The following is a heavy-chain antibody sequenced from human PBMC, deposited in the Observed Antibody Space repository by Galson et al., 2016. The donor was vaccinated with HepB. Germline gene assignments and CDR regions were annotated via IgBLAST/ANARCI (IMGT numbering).Heavy chain of an antibody. J-gene: IGHJ4*02. CDR3: ARELDHSFYFDY. CDR2: IKPSGGNT. CDR1: GYTFNTYN. V-gene: IGHV1-46*02. Sequence: SVKVSCKASGYTFNTYNMHWVRQAPGQGLEGMGIIKPSGGNTIYAQKFKDRITMTRDTSTSRVYMELISLRSEDTAVYYCARELDHSFYFDYWGQGTLLTVSS. D-gene: IGHD1-14*01.